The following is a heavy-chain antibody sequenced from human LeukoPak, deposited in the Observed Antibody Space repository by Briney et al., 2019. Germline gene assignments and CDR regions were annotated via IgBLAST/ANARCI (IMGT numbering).Heavy chain of an antibody. Sequence: GGSLRLSCAASEFTFSDYSMAWVRQAPGKGLEWVSSISTTSTYIYYADSLKGRFTISGDNAKNSLYLQMNSLRAEDTAVYYCVRDASWFDLWGQGTLVTVSS. CDR3: VRDASWFDL. CDR2: ISTTSTYI. V-gene: IGHV3-21*06. CDR1: EFTFSDYS. J-gene: IGHJ5*02.